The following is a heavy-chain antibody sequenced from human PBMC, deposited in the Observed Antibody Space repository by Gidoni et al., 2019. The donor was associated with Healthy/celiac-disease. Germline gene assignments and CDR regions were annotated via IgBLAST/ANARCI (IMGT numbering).Heavy chain of an antibody. CDR3: ARLGIAVAGSGWFFDY. D-gene: IGHD6-19*01. CDR1: GYSFTSYW. J-gene: IGHJ4*02. Sequence: EVQPVQSGAEVTNPGESLKISCKGSGYSFTSYWSGWVRQMPGKGLEWMGLIYPGDSDTRYSPAFQGQVTISADKSISTAYLQWSSLKASDTAMYYCARLGIAVAGSGWFFDYWGQGTLVTVSS. CDR2: IYPGDSDT. V-gene: IGHV5-51*01.